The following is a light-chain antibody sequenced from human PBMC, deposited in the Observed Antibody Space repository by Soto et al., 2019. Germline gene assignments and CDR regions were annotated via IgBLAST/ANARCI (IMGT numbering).Light chain of an antibody. J-gene: IGKJ2*01. V-gene: IGKV3-15*01. CDR3: QQYHNWPPQYT. CDR1: QTISSN. CDR2: GAS. Sequence: EIVMTQSPATLSVSPGERATLSCRASQTISSNLAWYQQKPGQAPRLLIHGASTRAPGVPARFSGSGSGTEFPLTITSLQSEDFAVYYCQQYHNWPPQYTFGQGTKLQIK.